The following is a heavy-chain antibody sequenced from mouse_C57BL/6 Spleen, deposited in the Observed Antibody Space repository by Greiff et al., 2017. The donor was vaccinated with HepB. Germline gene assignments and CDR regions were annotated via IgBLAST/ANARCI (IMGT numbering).Heavy chain of an antibody. CDR1: GYTFTSYW. CDR3: SSMEYSAWFAN. CDR2: IDPSDSYT. Sequence: VQLQQSGAELVMPGASVKLSCKASGYTFTSYWMHWVKQRPGQGLEWIGEIDPSDSYTNYNQKFKGKSTLTVDNSSSTSYMQLSSLTSEVSVVFHLSSMEYSAWFANWVQGTLVTVAA. J-gene: IGHJ3*01. V-gene: IGHV1-69*01. D-gene: IGHD2-10*02.